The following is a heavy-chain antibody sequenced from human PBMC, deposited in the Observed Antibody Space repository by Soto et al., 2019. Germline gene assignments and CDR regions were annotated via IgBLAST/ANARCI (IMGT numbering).Heavy chain of an antibody. V-gene: IGHV6-1*01. D-gene: IGHD2-2*02. J-gene: IGHJ4*02. CDR1: GDSVSSNSAA. Sequence: SQTLSLTCAISGDSVSSNSAAWNWIRQSPSRGLEWLGRTYYRSKWSNDYAVSVNSRLTVNPDTSKNQFSLQLNSVTPEDTAVYYCARGGRVVVPAAIHGGVAYYFDYWGQGTLVTVSS. CDR3: ARGGRVVVPAAIHGGVAYYFDY. CDR2: TYYRSKWSN.